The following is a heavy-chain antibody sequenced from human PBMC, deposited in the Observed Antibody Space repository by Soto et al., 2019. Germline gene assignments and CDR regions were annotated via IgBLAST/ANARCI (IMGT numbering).Heavy chain of an antibody. J-gene: IGHJ4*02. CDR2: INHSGST. CDR1: GGSFSGYY. D-gene: IGHD1-26*01. CDR3: AREGGATHHFDY. Sequence: SETLSLTCAVYGGSFSGYYWSWIRQPPGKGLEWIGEINHSGSTNYNPSLKSRVTISVDTSKNQFSLKPSSVTAADTAVYYCAREGGATHHFDYWGQGTLVTVS. V-gene: IGHV4-34*01.